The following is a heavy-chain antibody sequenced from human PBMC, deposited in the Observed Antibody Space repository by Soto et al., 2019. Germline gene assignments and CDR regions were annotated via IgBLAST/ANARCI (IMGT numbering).Heavy chain of an antibody. V-gene: IGHV1-3*01. Sequence: ASVKVSCKASGYTFTSYAMHWVRQAPGQRLEWMGWINAGNGNTKYSQKFQGRVTITRDTSASTAYMELSSLRSEDTAVYYCARDRGIAAAGNRSWLDPWGQGTLVTVYS. J-gene: IGHJ5*02. CDR2: INAGNGNT. CDR1: GYTFTSYA. D-gene: IGHD6-13*01. CDR3: ARDRGIAAAGNRSWLDP.